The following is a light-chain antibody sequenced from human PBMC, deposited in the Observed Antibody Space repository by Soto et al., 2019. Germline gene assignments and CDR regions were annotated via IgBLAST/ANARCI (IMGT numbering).Light chain of an antibody. J-gene: IGKJ3*01. V-gene: IGKV3-15*01. CDR1: QSVSSN. CDR3: QQYNNLLPIT. CDR2: GAS. Sequence: EIVMTQSPATLSVSPGERATLSCRASQSVSSNLAWYQQKPGQAPRLLIYGASTRATGIPARFSGSGSGTEFNLTINSLQSEDFAVSYCQQYNNLLPITVGPGTKVDIK.